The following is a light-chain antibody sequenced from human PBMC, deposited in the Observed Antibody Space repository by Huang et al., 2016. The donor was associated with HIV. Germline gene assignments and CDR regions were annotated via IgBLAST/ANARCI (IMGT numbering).Light chain of an antibody. CDR2: GAS. V-gene: IGKV1-27*01. J-gene: IGKJ1*01. Sequence: DIQMTQSPASLSASTGAKVTLTCRASQAIGNFVAWFQQKPGKVPTVLIYGASILKSGVPSRFSGRGSGTDFLLTINNLQPEDVATYYCQRYDTAPRAFGQGTRV. CDR1: QAIGNF. CDR3: QRYDTAPRA.